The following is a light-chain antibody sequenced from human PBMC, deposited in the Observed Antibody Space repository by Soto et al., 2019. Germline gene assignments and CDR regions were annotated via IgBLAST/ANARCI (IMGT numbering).Light chain of an antibody. CDR3: MQALQTPWT. CDR2: LGS. Sequence: DIVMTQSPLSLPVTPGEPASISCRSSQSLLHSNGYNYLDWYLQKPGQSPQLLIYLGSNRASGVPDRFSGSGSGTDFTLKISRVEAEDVGFYYCMQALQTPWTFDQGTKVEIK. V-gene: IGKV2-28*01. CDR1: QSLLHSNGYNY. J-gene: IGKJ1*01.